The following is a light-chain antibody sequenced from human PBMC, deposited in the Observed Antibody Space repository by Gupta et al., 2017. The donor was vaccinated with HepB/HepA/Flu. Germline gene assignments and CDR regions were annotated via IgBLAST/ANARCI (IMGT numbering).Light chain of an antibody. Sequence: EVVIHQTPLTLSVSPGARATLSCRASQCVDSNVAWYQQIPGQAPRLLIFGASTRASGIQARFSGSGSGTEFTLTISSLQSEDFAVYYCQQYNNWPRVTFGPGTKVDIK. J-gene: IGKJ3*01. V-gene: IGKV3-15*01. CDR1: QCVDSN. CDR2: GAS. CDR3: QQYNNWPRVT.